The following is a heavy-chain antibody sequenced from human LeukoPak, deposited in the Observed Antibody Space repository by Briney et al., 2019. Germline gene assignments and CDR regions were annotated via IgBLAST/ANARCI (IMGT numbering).Heavy chain of an antibody. CDR2: NYTSGST. Sequence: SDTLSLTCSVSGGPISSYYWIWIRQPAGKGLEWIERNYTSGSTNYNPSLKSRVTMSVDTSKNQFSLKLSSVTAADTAVYYCARGGLKYYYGSGSYYKNNHHYYYYMDVWGKGTTVSIS. D-gene: IGHD3-10*01. V-gene: IGHV4-4*07. J-gene: IGHJ6*03. CDR1: GGPISSYY. CDR3: ARGGLKYYYGSGSYYKNNHHYYYYMDV.